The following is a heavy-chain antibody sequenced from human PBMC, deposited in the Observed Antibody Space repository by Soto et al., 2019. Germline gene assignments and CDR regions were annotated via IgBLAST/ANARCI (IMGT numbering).Heavy chain of an antibody. CDR3: ARNDYGDYRPVY. V-gene: IGHV4-34*01. CDR1: GGSLRGYS. J-gene: IGHJ4*02. Sequence: PSETLSLTCVVYGGSLRGYSWSWIRQPPGKGLEWIGEIDHSGSTNYNPSLMGRVTMSLDTSRKEISLKLTSMTAADTAVYYCARNDYGDYRPVYWGQGTLVTSPQ. CDR2: IDHSGST. D-gene: IGHD4-17*01.